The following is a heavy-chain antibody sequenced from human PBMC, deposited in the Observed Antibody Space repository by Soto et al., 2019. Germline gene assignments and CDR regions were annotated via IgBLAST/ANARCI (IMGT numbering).Heavy chain of an antibody. Sequence: QVQLVESGGGVVQPGRSLRLSCAASGFTFSSYGMHWVRQAPGKGLEWVAVISYDGSNKYYADSVKGRFTISRDNSKNTLYLQMNSLRAEDTAVYYCAKGPYDSSGYYIVYWGKGTLVTVSS. CDR2: ISYDGSNK. V-gene: IGHV3-30*18. CDR1: GFTFSSYG. CDR3: AKGPYDSSGYYIVY. J-gene: IGHJ4*02. D-gene: IGHD3-22*01.